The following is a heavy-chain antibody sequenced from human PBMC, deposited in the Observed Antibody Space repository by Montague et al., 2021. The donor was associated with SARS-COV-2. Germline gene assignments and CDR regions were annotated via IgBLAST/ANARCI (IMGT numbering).Heavy chain of an antibody. V-gene: IGHV3-7*01. CDR3: ARVYIRGSSPTSGMDV. D-gene: IGHD6-13*01. J-gene: IGHJ6*02. Sequence: RLSWSASGFTFSSFWMTWVRQAPGKGLEWVANINQDESAKNYADSVKGRFTISRDNAKNSLYLQMNSLRAEDTALYYCARVYIRGSSPTSGMDVWGQGITVTVSS. CDR2: INQDESAK. CDR1: GFTFSSFW.